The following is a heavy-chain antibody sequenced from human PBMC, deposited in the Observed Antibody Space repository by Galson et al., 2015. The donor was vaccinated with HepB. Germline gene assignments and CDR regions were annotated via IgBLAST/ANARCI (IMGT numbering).Heavy chain of an antibody. CDR2: IIPILGIA. CDR1: GGTFSSYT. CDR3: ARDPPVAARPVNYYYGMDV. J-gene: IGHJ6*02. V-gene: IGHV1-69*04. D-gene: IGHD6-6*01. Sequence: SVKVSCKASGGTFSSYTISWVRQAPGQGLEWMGRIIPILGIANYAQKFQGRVTITADKSTSTAYTELSSLRSEDTAVYYCARDPPVAARPVNYYYGMDVWGQGTTVTVSS.